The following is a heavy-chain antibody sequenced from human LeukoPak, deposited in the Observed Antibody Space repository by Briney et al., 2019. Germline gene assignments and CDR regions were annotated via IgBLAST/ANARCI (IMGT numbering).Heavy chain of an antibody. V-gene: IGHV4-59*08. J-gene: IGHJ6*02. CDR2: INYSGGT. D-gene: IGHD3-22*01. CDR3: ARYYYDSSGYSHGMDV. Sequence: PSETLSLTCTVSGGSISSSYWSWIRQPPGKGLEWIGHINYSGGTKYNPSLKSRVTISVDTPKNQFSLKLSSVTAADTAVYYCARYYYDSSGYSHGMDVWGQGTTVTVSS. CDR1: GGSISSSY.